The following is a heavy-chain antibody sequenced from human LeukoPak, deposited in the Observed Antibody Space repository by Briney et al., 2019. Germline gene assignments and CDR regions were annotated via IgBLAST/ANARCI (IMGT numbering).Heavy chain of an antibody. CDR3: TRDSGDYSSDY. D-gene: IGHD5-12*01. CDR2: ISSSGATM. Sequence: GGSLRLSCAASGFTFSDYSMNWIRQAPGKGLEWVSYISSSGATMYYADSVKGRFTISRDNAKNSLYLQMNGLRAEDTAVYYRTRDSGDYSSDYWGQGTLVTVSS. CDR1: GFTFSDYS. J-gene: IGHJ4*02. V-gene: IGHV3-11*01.